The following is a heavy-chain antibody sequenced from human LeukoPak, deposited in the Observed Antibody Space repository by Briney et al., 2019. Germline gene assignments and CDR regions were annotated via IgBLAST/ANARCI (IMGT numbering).Heavy chain of an antibody. J-gene: IGHJ4*02. V-gene: IGHV3-30*03. Sequence: PGGSLRLSCAASGFTFSNYGMHWVRQAPGKGLEWVAVISYGGGSNKYAEYVKGRLTISRDNTKNKLYLQMNSLRAEDTAVYYCATDNCGGDCYVGDYWGQGTLVTVSS. D-gene: IGHD2-21*02. CDR1: GFTFSNYG. CDR3: ATDNCGGDCYVGDY. CDR2: ISYGGGSN.